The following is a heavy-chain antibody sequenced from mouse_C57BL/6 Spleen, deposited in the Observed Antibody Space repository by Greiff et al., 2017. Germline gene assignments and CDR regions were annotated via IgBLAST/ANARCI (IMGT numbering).Heavy chain of an antibody. Sequence: QVQLQQPGAELVKPGASVKLSCKASGYTFTSYWMHWVKQRPGQGLEWIGMIHPNSGSTNYNEKFKSKATLTVDKSSSTAYMQLSSLTSEDSAVYYCAIVVTTVVDGYWGQGTTLTVSS. CDR3: AIVVTTVVDGY. CDR1: GYTFTSYW. D-gene: IGHD1-1*01. J-gene: IGHJ2*01. CDR2: IHPNSGST. V-gene: IGHV1-64*01.